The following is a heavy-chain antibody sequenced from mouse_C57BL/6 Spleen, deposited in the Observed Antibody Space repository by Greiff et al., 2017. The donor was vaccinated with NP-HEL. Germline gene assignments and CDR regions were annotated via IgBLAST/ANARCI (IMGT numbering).Heavy chain of an antibody. D-gene: IGHD3-3*01. CDR2: ISDGGSYT. CDR3: ARDREDYFDY. CDR1: GFTFSSYA. Sequence: VQLKESGGGLVKPGGSLKLSCAASGFTFSSYAMSWVRQTPEKRLEWVATISDGGSYTYYPDNVKGRFTISRDNAKNNLYLQMSHLKSEDTAMYYCARDREDYFDYWGQSTTLTVSS. V-gene: IGHV5-4*01. J-gene: IGHJ2*01.